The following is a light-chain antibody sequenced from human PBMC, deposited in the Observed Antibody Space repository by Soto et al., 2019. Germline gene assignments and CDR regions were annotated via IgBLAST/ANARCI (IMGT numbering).Light chain of an antibody. CDR3: QQRSKWPIT. J-gene: IGKJ5*01. CDR1: HSVSSY. Sequence: EIVLTQSPATLSVSPGERATLSCRASHSVSSYLALYQQKPGQAPRLLIYDASSRPTDIPARFSGSGSGTDFTLTISRLEPEDFALYYCQQRSKWPITFGQGTRLEIK. V-gene: IGKV3-11*01. CDR2: DAS.